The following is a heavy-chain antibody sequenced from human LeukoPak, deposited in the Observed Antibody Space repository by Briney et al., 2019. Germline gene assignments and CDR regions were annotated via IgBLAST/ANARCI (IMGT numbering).Heavy chain of an antibody. V-gene: IGHV3-30-3*01. CDR1: GFTFSSYA. Sequence: GGSLRLSCAASGFTFSSYAMHWVRQAPGKGLEWVAVISYDGSNKYYADSAKGRFTISRDNSKNTLYLQMNSLRAEDTAVYYCARDGAVAVSPPSFFDYWGQGTLVTVSS. CDR2: ISYDGSNK. J-gene: IGHJ4*02. CDR3: ARDGAVAVSPPSFFDY. D-gene: IGHD6-19*01.